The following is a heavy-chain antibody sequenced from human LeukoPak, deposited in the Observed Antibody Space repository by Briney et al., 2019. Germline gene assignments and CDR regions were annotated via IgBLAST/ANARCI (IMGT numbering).Heavy chain of an antibody. CDR2: ISSGSSTM. D-gene: IGHD3-10*01. Sequence: GGSLRLSCAASGFSFSSYSMNWVRQAPGQGLEWVSYISSGSSTMYYADSVKGRFTISRDNAKNSLYLQMNSLRDEDTAVYYCARVIRRFGEFSSDYWGQGTLVTVSS. CDR3: ARVIRRFGEFSSDY. J-gene: IGHJ4*02. CDR1: GFSFSSYS. V-gene: IGHV3-48*02.